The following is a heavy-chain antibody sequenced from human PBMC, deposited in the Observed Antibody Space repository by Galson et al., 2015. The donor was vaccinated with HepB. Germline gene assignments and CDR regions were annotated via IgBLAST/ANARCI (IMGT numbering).Heavy chain of an antibody. CDR2: ISYDGSNK. J-gene: IGHJ6*03. Sequence: SLRLSCAASGFTFSSYGMHWVRQAPGKGLEWVAVISYDGSNKYYADSVKGRFTISRDNSKNTLYLQMNSLRAEDTAVYYCAKEGYSSSWYLTPGYYYYYMDVWGKGTTVTVSS. CDR3: AKEGYSSSWYLTPGYYYYYMDV. V-gene: IGHV3-30*18. CDR1: GFTFSSYG. D-gene: IGHD6-13*01.